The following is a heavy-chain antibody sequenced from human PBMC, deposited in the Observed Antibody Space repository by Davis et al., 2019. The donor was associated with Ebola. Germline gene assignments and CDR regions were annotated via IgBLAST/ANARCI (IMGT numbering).Heavy chain of an antibody. J-gene: IGHJ4*02. V-gene: IGHV3-21*04. CDR3: AGVGITKEGDY. CDR1: GFTFSTYS. Sequence: GESLKISCEASGFTFSTYSMNWVRQAPGKGLEWVSSISGSSYYIYYSDSLKGRFTVSRDNAKNSLYLQMNSLRAEDTAIYYCAGVGITKEGDYWGQGTLVVVSS. CDR2: ISGSSYYI. D-gene: IGHD3-10*01.